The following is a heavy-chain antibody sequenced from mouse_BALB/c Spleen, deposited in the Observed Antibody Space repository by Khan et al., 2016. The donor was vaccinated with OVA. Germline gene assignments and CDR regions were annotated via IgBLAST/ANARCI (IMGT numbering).Heavy chain of an antibody. D-gene: IGHD2-14*01. V-gene: IGHV5-4*02. J-gene: IGHJ3*01. CDR3: TMGGYGAFGY. Sequence: EVELVESGGGLVKPGGSLNLPCAASGFTFSDYYMYWVRQTPEKRLEWVATNSDGGSYTYFPDSVEGRFTISRDNAKNNLYLQLIRPKSEVTAMYYCTMGGYGAFGYWGQGTLVTVSA. CDR2: NSDGGSYT. CDR1: GFTFSDYY.